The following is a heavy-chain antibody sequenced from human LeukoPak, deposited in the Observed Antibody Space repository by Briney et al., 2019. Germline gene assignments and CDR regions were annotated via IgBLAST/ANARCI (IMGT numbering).Heavy chain of an antibody. V-gene: IGHV3-23*01. D-gene: IGHD2-8*01. J-gene: IGHJ4*02. Sequence: GGSLRLSCAGSGFTFSSYAMSWVRQAPGKGLEWVSAISDTGATTYDADSVKGRFTISRDNSRSTLYLQMNSLRAEDTALYYCAKDTSIGRYCTNGVCSPFGYWGQGTLVTVSS. CDR1: GFTFSSYA. CDR3: AKDTSIGRYCTNGVCSPFGY. CDR2: ISDTGATT.